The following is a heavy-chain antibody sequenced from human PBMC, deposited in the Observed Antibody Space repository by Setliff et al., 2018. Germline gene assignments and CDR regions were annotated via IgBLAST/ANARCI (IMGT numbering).Heavy chain of an antibody. CDR2: IYSRGST. J-gene: IGHJ3*02. V-gene: IGHV4-61*02. CDR1: GGSINSGSYY. CDR3: ARDHYDYYDSRQAFDI. D-gene: IGHD3-22*01. Sequence: KTSETLSLTCTVSGGSINSGSYYWSWIRQPAGKRLEWIGRIYSRGSTNYNPSLKSRVTVSLDASKNQLSLKLSSVTAADTAVYYCARDHYDYYDSRQAFDIWGQGTMVTVSS.